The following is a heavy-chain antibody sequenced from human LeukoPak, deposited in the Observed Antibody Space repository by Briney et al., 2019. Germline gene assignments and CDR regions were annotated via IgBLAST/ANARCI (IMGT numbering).Heavy chain of an antibody. D-gene: IGHD3-3*01. CDR1: GYSISSGYY. J-gene: IGHJ2*01. Sequence: SETLSLTCTVSGYSISSGYYWGWIRQPPGKGLEWIGSIYHSGSTYYNPSLKSRVTISVDTSKNQFSLKLSSVTAADTAVYYCARVRFLEWTYWYFDLWGRGTLVTVSS. CDR3: ARVRFLEWTYWYFDL. V-gene: IGHV4-38-2*02. CDR2: IYHSGST.